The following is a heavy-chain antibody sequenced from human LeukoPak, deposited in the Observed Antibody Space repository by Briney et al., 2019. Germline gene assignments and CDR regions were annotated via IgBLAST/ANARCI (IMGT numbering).Heavy chain of an antibody. CDR2: INRDGSEK. D-gene: IGHD5-24*01. CDR1: GFIFSNLW. J-gene: IGHJ4*02. Sequence: PGGSLRLSCAGSGFIFSNLWMGWACQGPGKGLQWVASINRDGSEKHPVDSVKGRFTISRDIAKNSVYLQMTGLTVDDTAVYYCVRDVDIWGQGTLVTASS. CDR3: VRDVDI. V-gene: IGHV3-7*01.